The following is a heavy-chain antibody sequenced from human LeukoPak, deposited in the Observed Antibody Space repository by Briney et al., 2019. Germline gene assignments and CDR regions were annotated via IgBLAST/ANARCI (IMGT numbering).Heavy chain of an antibody. CDR3: ARSPDNYYDSSAYYFDY. V-gene: IGHV4-59*01. CDR1: GGSISSYY. J-gene: IGHJ4*02. Sequence: PSETLSLTCTVSGGSISSYYWSWIRQPPGKGLEWIGYIYYSGSTNYNPSLKSRVTISVDTSKNQFSLKLSSVTAADTAVYYCARSPDNYYDSSAYYFDYWGRGTLVTVSS. D-gene: IGHD3-22*01. CDR2: IYYSGST.